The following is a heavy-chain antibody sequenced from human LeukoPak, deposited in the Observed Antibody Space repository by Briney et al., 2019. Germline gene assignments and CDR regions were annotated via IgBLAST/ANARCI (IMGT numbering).Heavy chain of an antibody. CDR2: FDPEDGET. J-gene: IGHJ3*02. CDR3: ATVYDSSDAFDI. CDR1: GYTLTELS. Sequence: ASVKVSCKVSGYTLTELSMHWVRQAPGKGLEWMGGFDPEDGETIYAQKPQGRVTMTEDTSTDTAYMELSSLRSEDTAVYYCATVYDSSDAFDIWGQGTMVTVSS. D-gene: IGHD3-22*01. V-gene: IGHV1-24*01.